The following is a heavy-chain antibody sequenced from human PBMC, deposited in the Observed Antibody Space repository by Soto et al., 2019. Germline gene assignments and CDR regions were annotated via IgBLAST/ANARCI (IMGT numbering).Heavy chain of an antibody. J-gene: IGHJ4*02. Sequence: QITLKESGPTLVKPTQTLTLTCTFSGFSLSTSGVGVGWIRQPPGKALEWLALIYWDDDKRYSPSLKSRLTITKDPSKNQVVLTMTNMDPVDTATYYCARADNSSSWTTDFDYWGQGTLVTVSS. CDR1: GFSLSTSGVG. CDR2: IYWDDDK. D-gene: IGHD6-13*01. CDR3: ARADNSSSWTTDFDY. V-gene: IGHV2-5*02.